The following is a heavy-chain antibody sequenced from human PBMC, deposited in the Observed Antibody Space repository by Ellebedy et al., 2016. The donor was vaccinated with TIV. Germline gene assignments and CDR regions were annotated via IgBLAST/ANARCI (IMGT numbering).Heavy chain of an antibody. J-gene: IGHJ4*02. CDR2: IDNTGGEM. CDR1: GFIFSRYW. V-gene: IGHV3-7*04. D-gene: IGHD1-20*01. CDR3: TRDNWNGLTPDY. Sequence: PGGSLRLSCAASGFIFSRYWMGWARQVPGRGLEWVATIDNTGGEMYYVDSAKGRFTISKDNAKNSLYLQMSSLRVEDTALYYCTRDNWNGLTPDYWGQGTLVTVSS.